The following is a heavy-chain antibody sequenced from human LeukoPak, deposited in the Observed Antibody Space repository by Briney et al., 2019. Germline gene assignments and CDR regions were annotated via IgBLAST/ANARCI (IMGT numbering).Heavy chain of an antibody. Sequence: GGSLRLSCAASGFTFSSYEMNWVRQAPGKGLEWVSYISSSGSTIYYADSVKGRFTIYRDNAKNSLYLQMNSLRAEDAAVYYCAKAPVTSCRGAFCYPFDYWGQGTLVTVSS. D-gene: IGHD2-15*01. J-gene: IGHJ4*02. V-gene: IGHV3-48*03. CDR1: GFTFSSYE. CDR3: AKAPVTSCRGAFCYPFDY. CDR2: ISSSGSTI.